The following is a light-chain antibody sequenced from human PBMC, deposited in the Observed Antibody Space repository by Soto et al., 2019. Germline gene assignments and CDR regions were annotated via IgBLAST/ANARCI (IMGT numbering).Light chain of an antibody. CDR1: QSVSTY. J-gene: IGKJ5*01. Sequence: EIVLTQSPASLSLSPGAIATLSCRASQSVSTYLAWYQQRPGQAPRLLTHDASHRAADIPARFSGSGFGRGCTLTICSLEPEDAAVYYCQQRSNWPPITFGQGARLEIK. CDR2: DAS. V-gene: IGKV3-11*02. CDR3: QQRSNWPPIT.